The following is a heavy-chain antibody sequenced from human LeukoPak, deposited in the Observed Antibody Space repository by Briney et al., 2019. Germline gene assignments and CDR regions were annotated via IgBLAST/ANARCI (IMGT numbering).Heavy chain of an antibody. CDR1: GGTFGSYA. V-gene: IGHV1-69*13. CDR3: ARARAGWLQLEY. J-gene: IGHJ4*02. CDR2: IIPIFGTA. Sequence: ASVKVSCKASGGTFGSYAISWVRQAPGQGLEWMGGIIPIFGTANYAQKFQGRVTITADESTSTAYMELSSLRSEDTAVYYCARARAGWLQLEYWGQGTLVTVSS. D-gene: IGHD5-24*01.